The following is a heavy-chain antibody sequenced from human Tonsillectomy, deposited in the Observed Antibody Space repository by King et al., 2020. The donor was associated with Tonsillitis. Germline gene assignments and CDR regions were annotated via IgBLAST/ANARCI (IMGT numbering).Heavy chain of an antibody. J-gene: IGHJ2*01. CDR2: IYYSGST. CDR3: ARPYSSSFWFFDL. Sequence: QLQESGPGLVKPSETLSLTCTVSGGSISDYYWSWIRQPPGKGLECIGYIYYSGSTNYNPSLKSRVTMSVDTSKNHFSLRLSSVTASDTAVYFCARPYSSSFWFFDLWGRGTLVTVSS. D-gene: IGHD6-6*01. CDR1: GGSISDYY. V-gene: IGHV4-59*08.